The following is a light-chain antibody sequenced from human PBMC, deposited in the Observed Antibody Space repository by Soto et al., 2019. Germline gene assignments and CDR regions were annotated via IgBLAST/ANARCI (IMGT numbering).Light chain of an antibody. CDR2: LEGSGSY. CDR3: ETWDSNTHTV. Sequence: QLVLTQSSSASASLGSSVKLTCTLSSGHSSYIIEWHQQQPGKAPRYLMKLEGSGSYNKGSGVPDRFSGSSSGADRSLTISSLQFEDEADYYCETWDSNTHTVFGGGTKLTVL. V-gene: IGLV4-60*02. CDR1: SGHSSYI. J-gene: IGLJ3*02.